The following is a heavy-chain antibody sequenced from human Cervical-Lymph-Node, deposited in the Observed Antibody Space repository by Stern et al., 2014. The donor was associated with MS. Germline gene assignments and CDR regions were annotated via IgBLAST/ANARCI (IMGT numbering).Heavy chain of an antibody. CDR3: ARSRAVDTAMVTGY. D-gene: IGHD5-18*01. V-gene: IGHV4-31*03. J-gene: IGHJ4*02. Sequence: QVQLVESGPGLVKPSQTLSLTCTVAGGSISRGGYYWSWIRQHPGKGLEWIGDIYYSGSTYYNPSLKSRVTISVDTSKNQFSLKLSSVTAADTAVYYCARSRAVDTAMVTGYWGQGTLVTVSS. CDR2: IYYSGST. CDR1: GGSISRGGYY.